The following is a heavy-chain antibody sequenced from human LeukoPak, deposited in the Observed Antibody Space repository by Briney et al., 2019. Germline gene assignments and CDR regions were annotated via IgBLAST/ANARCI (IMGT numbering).Heavy chain of an antibody. J-gene: IGHJ4*02. CDR3: ARARVVTKWIDF. D-gene: IGHD2-21*02. Sequence: GGSLRLSCAASGFTFSSYWMSWVRQAPGKGLEWVANIKQDGSEKYCVDSVKGRSTISRDNAKNSLYLQMNSLRADDTAVYYCARARVVTKWIDFWGQGTLVTVSS. CDR2: IKQDGSEK. V-gene: IGHV3-7*03. CDR1: GFTFSSYW.